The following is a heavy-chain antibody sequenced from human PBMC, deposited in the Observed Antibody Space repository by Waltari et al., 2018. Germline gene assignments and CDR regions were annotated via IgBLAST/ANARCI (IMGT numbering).Heavy chain of an antibody. CDR1: GFAFDDYA. CDR2: ISWNGGSI. J-gene: IGHJ4*02. Sequence: EVRLVESGGVVVQPGGSLRLSCAASGFAFDDYAMHGVRQAPGKGLQWVSLISWNGGSIFYSDSVKGRFTISRDNNRNSLYLQMTSLRTEDTALYYCARDMAGGGGTSGWFDYWGRGTLVAVSS. V-gene: IGHV3-43*01. D-gene: IGHD2-15*01. CDR3: ARDMAGGGGTSGWFDY.